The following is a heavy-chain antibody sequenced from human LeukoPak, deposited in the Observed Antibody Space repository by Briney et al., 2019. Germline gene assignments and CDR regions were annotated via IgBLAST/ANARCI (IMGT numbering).Heavy chain of an antibody. CDR2: IYYSGST. Sequence: SETLSLTCTVSGGSISSYYWSWIRQPPGKGLEWIWYIYYSGSTNYNPSLKSRVTISVDTSKNQFSLKLSSVTAADTAVYYCARVRFLEWLPDAFDIWGQGTMVTVSS. D-gene: IGHD3-3*01. J-gene: IGHJ3*02. CDR3: ARVRFLEWLPDAFDI. V-gene: IGHV4-59*01. CDR1: GGSISSYY.